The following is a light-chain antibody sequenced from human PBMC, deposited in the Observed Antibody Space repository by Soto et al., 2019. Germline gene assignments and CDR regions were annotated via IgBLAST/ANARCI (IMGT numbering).Light chain of an antibody. J-gene: IGLJ3*02. CDR3: GTWDSSLSAGV. CDR2: DNN. V-gene: IGLV1-51*01. CDR1: SSNIGDNY. Sequence: QSLLTQPPSVSAAPGQKVTISCSGSSSNIGDNYVSWYQQVPGTAPQVLIYDNNKRPSGIPDRFSGSKSGTSATLGITGLQTGDEADYYCGTWDSSLSAGVFGGGTKLTVL.